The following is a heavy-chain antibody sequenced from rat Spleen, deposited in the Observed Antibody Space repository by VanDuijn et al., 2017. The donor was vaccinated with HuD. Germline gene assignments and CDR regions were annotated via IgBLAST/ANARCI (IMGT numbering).Heavy chain of an antibody. CDR3: ATDWNNYWFAY. D-gene: IGHD1-10*01. CDR1: GFTFSNYG. V-gene: IGHV5-19*01. CDR2: ISPSGGST. J-gene: IGHJ3*01. Sequence: EVQLVDHGGGLVQPGRSLKVSCAPSGFTFSNYGMHWIRQAPTKGLEWVASISPSGGSTYYRDSVKGRFTISRDNAKSTLYLQMDSLRSEDTATYYGATDWNNYWFAYWGQGTLVTVSS.